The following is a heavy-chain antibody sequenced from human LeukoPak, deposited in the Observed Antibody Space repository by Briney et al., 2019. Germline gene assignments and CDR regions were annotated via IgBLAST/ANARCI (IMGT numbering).Heavy chain of an antibody. D-gene: IGHD3-3*01. V-gene: IGHV3-30*03. CDR1: GFTFRSHG. Sequence: GGSLRLSCAASGFTFRSHGIHWARQAPGKGLEWVAVISNDGINKHYADSVKGRFTMSRDNSENTLFLQMNSLRAEDMAVYYCARDRSGSFSTDYWGQGTLVTVSS. J-gene: IGHJ4*02. CDR3: ARDRSGSFSTDY. CDR2: ISNDGINK.